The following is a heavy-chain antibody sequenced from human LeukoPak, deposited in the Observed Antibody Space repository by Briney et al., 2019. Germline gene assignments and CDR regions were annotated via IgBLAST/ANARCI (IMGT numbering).Heavy chain of an antibody. V-gene: IGHV3-30*04. CDR3: ARDRIAVAGPSSYYYYSMDV. CDR2: ISYDGGR. D-gene: IGHD6-19*01. J-gene: IGHJ6*02. Sequence: GGSLRLSCAASGFTFSIYAMHWVRQAPGKGLEWVAVISYDGGRYFADSVKGRFTISRDNSKNTLYLQMNSLRAEDTAVFYCARDRIAVAGPSSYYYYSMDVWGQGTTVTVSS. CDR1: GFTFSIYA.